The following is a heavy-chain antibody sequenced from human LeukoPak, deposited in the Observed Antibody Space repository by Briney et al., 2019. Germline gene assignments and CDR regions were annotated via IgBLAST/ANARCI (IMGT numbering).Heavy chain of an antibody. CDR1: GFTFSSYG. CDR3: AKALWYSSSKDKDDAFDI. V-gene: IGHV3-23*01. J-gene: IGHJ3*02. CDR2: ISGSGGST. Sequence: PGGSLRLSCAASGFTFSSYGMSWVRQAPGKGLEWVSAISGSGGSTYYADSVRGRFTISRDNSKNTLYLQMNSLRAEDTAVYYCAKALWYSSSKDKDDAFDIWGQGTMVTVSS. D-gene: IGHD6-13*01.